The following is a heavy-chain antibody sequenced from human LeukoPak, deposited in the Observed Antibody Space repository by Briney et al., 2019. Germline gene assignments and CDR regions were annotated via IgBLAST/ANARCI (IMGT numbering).Heavy chain of an antibody. CDR3: ATEGYSYGYWYFDL. CDR2: FDPEDGET. D-gene: IGHD5-18*01. Sequence: ASVTVSCKVSGYILTELSMHWVRQAPGKGLEWMGGFDPEDGETIYAQKFQGRVTMTEDTSTDTAYMELSSLRSEDTAVYYCATEGYSYGYWYFDLWGRGTLVTVSS. J-gene: IGHJ2*01. CDR1: GYILTELS. V-gene: IGHV1-24*01.